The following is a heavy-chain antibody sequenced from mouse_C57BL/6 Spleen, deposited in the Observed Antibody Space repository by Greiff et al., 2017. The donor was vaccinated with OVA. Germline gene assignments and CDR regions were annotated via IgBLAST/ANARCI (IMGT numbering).Heavy chain of an antibody. J-gene: IGHJ1*03. CDR3: AREKGSSWYFDV. CDR2: IHPNSGST. CDR1: GYTFTSYW. Sequence: QVQLQQPGAELVKPGASVKLSCKASGYTFTSYWMHWVKQRPGQGLEWIGMIHPNSGSTNYNEKFKSKATLTVDKSSSTAYMQLSILTSEDSAVYYCAREKGSSWYFDVWGTGTTVTVSS. V-gene: IGHV1-64*01.